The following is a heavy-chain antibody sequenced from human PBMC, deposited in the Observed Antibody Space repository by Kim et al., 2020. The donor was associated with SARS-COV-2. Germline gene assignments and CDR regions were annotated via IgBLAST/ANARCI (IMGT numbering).Heavy chain of an antibody. CDR3: ARGLRGYSGYDSFWFDP. J-gene: IGHJ5*02. CDR1: GGSFSGYY. V-gene: IGHV4-34*01. CDR2: INHSGST. D-gene: IGHD5-12*01. Sequence: SETLSLTCAVYGGSFSGYYWSWIRQPPGKGLEWIGEINHSGSTNYNPSLKSRVTISVDTSKNQFSLKLSSVTAADTAVYYCARGLRGYSGYDSFWFDPWGQGTLVTVSS.